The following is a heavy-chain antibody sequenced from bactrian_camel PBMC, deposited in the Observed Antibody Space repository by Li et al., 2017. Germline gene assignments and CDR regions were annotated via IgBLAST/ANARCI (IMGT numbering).Heavy chain of an antibody. CDR1: EYGYCMYD. Sequence: HVQLVESGGGSVQAGESLTLSCVASEYGYCMYDMSWYRQAPGKEREFVSGIDSDGTITYADSVKGRFTISKDIPKDTVYLQMNSLKPEDTAMYSCHTNWFCGNYWGQGTQVTVS. CDR2: IDSDGTI. CDR3: HTNWFCGNY. J-gene: IGHJ4*01. V-gene: IGHV3S53*01. D-gene: IGHD1*01.